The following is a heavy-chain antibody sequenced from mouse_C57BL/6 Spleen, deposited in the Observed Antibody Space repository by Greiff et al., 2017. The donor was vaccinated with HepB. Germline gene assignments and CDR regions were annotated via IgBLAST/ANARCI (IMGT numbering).Heavy chain of an antibody. CDR1: GYSITSGYY. J-gene: IGHJ3*01. CDR3: ARDQDWFAY. V-gene: IGHV3-6*01. Sequence: EVKLLESGPGLVKPSQSLSLTCSVTGYSITSGYYWNWIRQFPGNKLEWMGYISYDGSNNYNPSLKNRISITRDTSKNQFFLKLNSVTTEDTATYYCARDQDWFAYWGQGTLVTVSA. CDR2: ISYDGSN.